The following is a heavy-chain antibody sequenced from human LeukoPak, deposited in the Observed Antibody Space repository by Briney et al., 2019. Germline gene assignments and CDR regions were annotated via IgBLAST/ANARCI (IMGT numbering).Heavy chain of an antibody. CDR1: GFNFSSYA. CDR3: ARESWSDSVAFDI. V-gene: IGHV3-30*04. CDR2: ISYGGIDK. J-gene: IGHJ3*02. D-gene: IGHD3-3*01. Sequence: GGSLRLSCAASGFNFSSYAMHWVRQAPGEGLEWVGLISYGGIDKSYADSVKGRFTISRDSSKRTLCLQMNSLRAEDTAMYYCARESWSDSVAFDIWGLGTMVIVSS.